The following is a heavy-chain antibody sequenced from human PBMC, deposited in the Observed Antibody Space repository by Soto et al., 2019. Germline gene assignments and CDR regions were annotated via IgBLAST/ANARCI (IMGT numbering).Heavy chain of an antibody. CDR1: GGSISSGGYS. CDR2: IYHSGST. V-gene: IGHV4-30-2*01. J-gene: IGHJ5*02. D-gene: IGHD3-3*01. CDR3: ARGAVDFWSSAWFDP. Sequence: QLQLQESGSGLVKPSQTLSLTCAVSGGSISSGGYSWSWIRQPPGKGLEWIGYIYHSGSTYYNPSLKSRVTISVDRSKNQFSLKLSSVTAADTAVYYCARGAVDFWSSAWFDPWGQGTLVTVSS.